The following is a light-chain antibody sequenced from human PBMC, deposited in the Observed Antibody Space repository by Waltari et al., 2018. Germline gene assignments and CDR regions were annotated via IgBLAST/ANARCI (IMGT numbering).Light chain of an antibody. CDR2: DAT. J-gene: IGLJ1*01. CDR1: NIGSKS. Sequence: SYVLTQPPSVSVAPGQTARITCGGNNIGSKSVHWYQQKPGQAPVLVVSDATDRPSGIPERFSGSNSGNTATLTISRVEAGDEADYYCQVWDNSSDHPGVFGTGTKVTVL. V-gene: IGLV3-21*02. CDR3: QVWDNSSDHPGV.